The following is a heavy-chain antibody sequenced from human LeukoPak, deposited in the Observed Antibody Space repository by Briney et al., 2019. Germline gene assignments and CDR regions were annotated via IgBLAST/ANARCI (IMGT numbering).Heavy chain of an antibody. J-gene: IGHJ2*01. D-gene: IGHD3-10*01. Sequence: SETLSLTCTVSGGSISSYYWSWIRQPPGKGLEWVGHIYYLGSTNYNPSLKSRVTISIDTSKNYFSLKLNSVIAANTAVYYCARDRPGSYWYFDLWGRGTLVTVSS. CDR3: ARDRPGSYWYFDL. CDR2: IYYLGST. V-gene: IGHV4-59*01. CDR1: GGSISSYY.